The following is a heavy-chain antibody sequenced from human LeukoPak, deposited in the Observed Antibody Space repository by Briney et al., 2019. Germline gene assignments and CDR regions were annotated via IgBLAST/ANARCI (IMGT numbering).Heavy chain of an antibody. CDR1: GFTFSDTY. D-gene: IGHD4-23*01. CDR3: ARCLRWNDY. CDR2: ITSSASTI. V-gene: IGHV3-11*04. Sequence: GGSLRLSCAASGFTFSDTYMSWIRQAPGKGLEWVSEITSSASTISYTDSVKGRFTIHRDNARNSLYLQLNSLRGEDTAVYYCARCLRWNDYWGQGTLVAVST. J-gene: IGHJ4*02.